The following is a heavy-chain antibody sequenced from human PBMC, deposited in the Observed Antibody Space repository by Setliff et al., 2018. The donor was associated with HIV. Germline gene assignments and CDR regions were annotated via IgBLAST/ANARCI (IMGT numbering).Heavy chain of an antibody. J-gene: IGHJ3*01. Sequence: LSLTCTVSGGPISTYYWSWIRQPPGKGLEWIGSIYFTGSSDNNPSLKSRVTLSVDMSKHQFSLKLSSVTAADTAVYYCARVQMAYAAFDVWGQGTMVT. CDR3: ARVQMAYAAFDV. D-gene: IGHD4-17*01. CDR1: GGPISTYY. V-gene: IGHV4-59*01. CDR2: IYFTGSS.